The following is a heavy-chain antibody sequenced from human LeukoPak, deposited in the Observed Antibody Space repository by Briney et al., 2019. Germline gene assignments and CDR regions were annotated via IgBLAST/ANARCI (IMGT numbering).Heavy chain of an antibody. CDR2: ISGSGGNT. CDR1: GFTFSSYA. V-gene: IGHV3-23*01. CDR3: AKEGPYDSSGYYAFDI. Sequence: GSLRLSCAASGFTFSSYAMSWVRQAPGKGLEWVSAISGSGGNTYYADSVKGRFTISRDNSKNTLYLQMNSLRAEDTAVYYCAKEGPYDSSGYYAFDIWGQGTMVTVSS. D-gene: IGHD3-22*01. J-gene: IGHJ3*02.